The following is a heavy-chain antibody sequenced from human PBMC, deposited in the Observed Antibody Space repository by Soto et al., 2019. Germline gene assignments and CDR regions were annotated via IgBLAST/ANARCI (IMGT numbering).Heavy chain of an antibody. Sequence: SETLSLTCAVYGGSFSGYQWTWIRQTPGKRLEWIGEINDSGNINYNPSLKSRVTILVDTSKNQISLKLSSVTAADTAVYYCARGFRWAAAGIRGENLDYWGQGTLVTVSS. CDR3: ARGFRWAAAGIRGENLDY. CDR1: GGSFSGYQ. J-gene: IGHJ4*02. CDR2: INDSGNI. D-gene: IGHD6-13*01. V-gene: IGHV4-34*01.